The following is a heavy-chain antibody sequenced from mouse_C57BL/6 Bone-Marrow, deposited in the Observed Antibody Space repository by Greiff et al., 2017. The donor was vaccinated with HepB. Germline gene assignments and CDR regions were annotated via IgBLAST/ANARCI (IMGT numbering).Heavy chain of an antibody. CDR2: IHPNSGST. D-gene: IGHD2-4*01. J-gene: IGHJ3*01. Sequence: QVQLQQPGAELVKPGASVKLSCKASGYTFTSYWMHWVKQRPGQGLEWIGMIHPNSGSTNYNEKFKSKATLTVDTSSSTAYMQLSSLTSEDSAVYYCAREDYDRFAYWGQGTLVTVSA. V-gene: IGHV1-64*01. CDR1: GYTFTSYW. CDR3: AREDYDRFAY.